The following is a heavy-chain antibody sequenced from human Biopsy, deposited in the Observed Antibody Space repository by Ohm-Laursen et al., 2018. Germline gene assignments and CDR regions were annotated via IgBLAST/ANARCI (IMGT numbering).Heavy chain of an antibody. Sequence: SSVKVSCKASGGAFTNYAINWVRQAPGHRLGWMGGFITVLKKAGYAERFQGRVTITADVTTTTAYMDLSGLRSEDTAVYYCVAYPSSGFFENNDDFAMDVWGQGTTVIVSS. D-gene: IGHD6-19*01. V-gene: IGHV1-69*01. CDR2: FITVLKKA. J-gene: IGHJ6*02. CDR1: GGAFTNYA. CDR3: VAYPSSGFFENNDDFAMDV.